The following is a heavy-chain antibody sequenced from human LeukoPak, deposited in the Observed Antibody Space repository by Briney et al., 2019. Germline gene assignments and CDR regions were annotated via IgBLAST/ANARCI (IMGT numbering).Heavy chain of an antibody. CDR2: ISAYNGNT. V-gene: IGHV1-18*01. CDR3: ARVMGIVVVPAAILQVDAFDI. Sequence: ASVKVSCKASGYTFTSYGISWVRQAPGQGLEWMGWISAYNGNTNYAQKLQGRVTMTTDTSTSTAYMELRSLRSDDTAVYYCARVMGIVVVPAAILQVDAFDIWGQGTMVTVSS. CDR1: GYTFTSYG. D-gene: IGHD2-2*02. J-gene: IGHJ3*02.